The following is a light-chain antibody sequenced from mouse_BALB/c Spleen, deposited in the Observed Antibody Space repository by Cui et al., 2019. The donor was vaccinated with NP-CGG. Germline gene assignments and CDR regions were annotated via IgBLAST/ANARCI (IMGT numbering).Light chain of an antibody. J-gene: IGLJ1*01. CDR3: ALWYSNNWV. Sequence: QAVVTQESALTTSPGETVTFTCRSSSGAVTTRNYANWVQEKPDHLFTGLIGGTNNRAPGVPARFSGSLIGDKAALTITGAQTEDEAIYFCALWYSNNWVFGGGTKLTVL. CDR1: SGAVTTRNY. V-gene: IGLV1*01. CDR2: GTN.